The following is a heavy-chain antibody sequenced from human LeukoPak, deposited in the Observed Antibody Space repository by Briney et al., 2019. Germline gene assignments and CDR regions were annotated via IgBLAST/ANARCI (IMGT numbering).Heavy chain of an antibody. J-gene: IGHJ4*02. CDR3: ARGGHYYYDSSGYSN. Sequence: ASVKVSCKASGYTFTSYDINWVRQATGQGLEWMGWMNPNSGNTGYAQKFQGRVTITRNTSISTAYMELSSLRSEDTAVYYCARGGHYYYDSSGYSNWGQGTLVTVSS. V-gene: IGHV1-8*03. CDR2: MNPNSGNT. D-gene: IGHD3-22*01. CDR1: GYTFTSYD.